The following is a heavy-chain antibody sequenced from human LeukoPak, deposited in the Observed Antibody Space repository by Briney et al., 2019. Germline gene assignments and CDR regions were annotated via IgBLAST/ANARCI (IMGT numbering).Heavy chain of an antibody. CDR1: GFTFSTYA. CDR3: ARDTASLWDPMDV. V-gene: IGHV3-64*01. CDR2: ISRNGGTT. Sequence: GGSLRLSCAASGFTFSTYAMHWVRQAPGKGLEYVSTISRNGGTTYYANSVKGRFTISRDNAKNSLYLQMNSLRAEDTAIYYCARDTASLWDPMDVWGKGTTVTISS. J-gene: IGHJ6*03. D-gene: IGHD5-18*01.